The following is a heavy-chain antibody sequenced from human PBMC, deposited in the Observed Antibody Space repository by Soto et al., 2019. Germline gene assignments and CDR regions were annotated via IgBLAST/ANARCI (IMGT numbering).Heavy chain of an antibody. D-gene: IGHD3-22*01. CDR2: INHSAST. J-gene: IGHJ4*02. V-gene: IGHV4-34*01. CDR3: SSGSTMILLVQGDAPDTYYFYS. Sequence: SETLSLTCAVYGRSFSGHYWSWIRQSPGKGLEWIGEINHSASTNQNLSLKSRVTISVESSKNQFSLNLKSVTAADTDVYYCSSGSTMILLVQGDAPDTYYFYSWGQGTKVTVSS. CDR1: GRSFSGHY.